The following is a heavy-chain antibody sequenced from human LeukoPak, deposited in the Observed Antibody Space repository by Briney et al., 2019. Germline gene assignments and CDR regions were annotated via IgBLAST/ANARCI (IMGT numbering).Heavy chain of an antibody. CDR1: GFTFSSYG. CDR3: ARDPGGSGWYRAPPYYYYGMDV. D-gene: IGHD6-19*01. J-gene: IGHJ6*02. CDR2: IWYDGSNK. V-gene: IGHV3-33*01. Sequence: GGSLRLSCAASGFTFSSYGMHWVRQAPGKGLEWVAVIWYDGSNKYYADSVKGRFTISRDNSKNTLYLQMNSLRAEDTAVYYCARDPGGSGWYRAPPYYYYGMDVWGQGTTVTVSS.